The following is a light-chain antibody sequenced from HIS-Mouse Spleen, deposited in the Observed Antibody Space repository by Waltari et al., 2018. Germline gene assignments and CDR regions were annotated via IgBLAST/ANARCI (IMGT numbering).Light chain of an antibody. Sequence: SYVLTQPPSVSVAPGQTARITCGGNNIGSKSVHWYQQKPGQAPVLVVDDDSDRPSGIPGRFSGSNSGNTATLTISRVEAGDEADYYCQVWDSSSDRVFGTGTKVTVL. CDR2: DDS. CDR1: NIGSKS. CDR3: QVWDSSSDRV. J-gene: IGLJ1*01. V-gene: IGLV3-21*02.